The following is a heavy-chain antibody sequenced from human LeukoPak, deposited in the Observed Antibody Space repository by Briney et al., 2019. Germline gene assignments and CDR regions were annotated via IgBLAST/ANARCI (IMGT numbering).Heavy chain of an antibody. CDR3: ARAYFGVVTTNWFDP. CDR2: IGIDSGNT. J-gene: IGHJ5*02. Sequence: GGSLRLSCAASGFRFSDYSMNWVRQAPGKGLESISYIGIDSGNTHYADSVKGRFTISRDNSKNTLYLQMNSLRAEDTAVYYCARAYFGVVTTNWFDPWGQGTLVTVSS. CDR1: GFRFSDYS. V-gene: IGHV3-48*01. D-gene: IGHD3-3*01.